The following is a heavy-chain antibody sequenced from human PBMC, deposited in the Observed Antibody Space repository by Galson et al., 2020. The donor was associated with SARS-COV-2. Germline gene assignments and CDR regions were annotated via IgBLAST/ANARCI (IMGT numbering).Heavy chain of an antibody. CDR3: ARGDMGNDYFDY. V-gene: IGHV3-74*01. CDR1: GFTFSSYW. J-gene: IGHJ4*02. CDR2: IYSEGSSP. D-gene: IGHD7-27*01. Sequence: ALHGEPLKISCAASGFTFSSYWMHWVRQAPGKGLVWVSRIYSEGSSPSYADSVKGRFTISGDNAKNTLYLQMNSLRAEDTAVYYCARGDMGNDYFDYWGQGSLVTVSS.